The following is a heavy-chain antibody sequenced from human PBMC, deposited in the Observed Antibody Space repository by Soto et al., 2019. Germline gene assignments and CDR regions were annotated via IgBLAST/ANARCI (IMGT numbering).Heavy chain of an antibody. CDR2: IYSGGST. D-gene: IGHD6-19*01. Sequence: WGPLILSCAASGFPISSNYMSWVSQAPGKGLEWVSVIYSGGSTFYADSVKGRFTISRDNSKNTLYLQLNSLRAEDTAVYYCASLRQDSSGWYYFDYWGHGTLVTSPQ. CDR3: ASLRQDSSGWYYFDY. V-gene: IGHV3-53*05. J-gene: IGHJ4*01. CDR1: GFPISSNY.